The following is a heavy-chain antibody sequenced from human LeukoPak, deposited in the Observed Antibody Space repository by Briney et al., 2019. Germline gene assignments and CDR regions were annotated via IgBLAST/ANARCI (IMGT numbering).Heavy chain of an antibody. CDR2: INHSGST. D-gene: IGHD5-12*01. Sequence: SETLSLTCAVYGGSFSGYYWSWIRQPPGKGLEWIGEINHSGSTNYNPSLKSRVTISVDTSKNQFSLKLSSVTAADTAVYYCARRTRLLGYYYYYMDVWGKGTTVTVSS. CDR1: GGSFSGYY. V-gene: IGHV4-34*01. CDR3: ARRTRLLGYYYYYMDV. J-gene: IGHJ6*03.